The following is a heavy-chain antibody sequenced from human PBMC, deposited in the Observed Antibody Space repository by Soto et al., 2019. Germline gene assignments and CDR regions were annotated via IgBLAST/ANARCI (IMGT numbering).Heavy chain of an antibody. D-gene: IGHD1-26*01. V-gene: IGHV4-31*03. Sequence: QVQLQESGPGLVKPSQTLSLTCTVSGGSISSGGYYWSWIRQHPGKGLGWIGYIYYSGSTYYNPSLNSRVTISVDTSKNQFSLKLRSVTAADPAVYYCARGSGSYGSIDYWGQGTLVTVSS. J-gene: IGHJ4*02. CDR3: ARGSGSYGSIDY. CDR1: GGSISSGGYY. CDR2: IYYSGST.